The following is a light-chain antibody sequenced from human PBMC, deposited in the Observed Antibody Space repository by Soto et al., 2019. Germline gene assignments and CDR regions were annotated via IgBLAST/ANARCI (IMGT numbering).Light chain of an antibody. Sequence: EIVMTQSPTTVSVSPGERATLSCRTSQSVSSKLAWYQQKPGQPPRLLFFDASARATGVPDRFRGSGSGTEFILTISRLEPEDFAVYYCQQYGSSPRTFGQGTKVEI. CDR3: QQYGSSPRT. J-gene: IGKJ1*01. V-gene: IGKV3-15*01. CDR1: QSVSSK. CDR2: DAS.